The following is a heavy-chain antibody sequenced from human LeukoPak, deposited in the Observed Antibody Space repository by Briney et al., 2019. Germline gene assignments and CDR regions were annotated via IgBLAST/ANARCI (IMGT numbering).Heavy chain of an antibody. V-gene: IGHV3-23*01. CDR2: ISGSGTST. CDR1: GFTFSNYD. J-gene: IGHJ3*01. D-gene: IGHD6-13*01. Sequence: GGSLRLSCAASGFTFSNYDMSWARQAPGKALEWVSTISGSGTSTYYADPVKGRFTISRDNSKNTLSLQMSSLRAEDTAVYYCAKNTIAAAGSSAYDVWGQGTVVTVSS. CDR3: AKNTIAAAGSSAYDV.